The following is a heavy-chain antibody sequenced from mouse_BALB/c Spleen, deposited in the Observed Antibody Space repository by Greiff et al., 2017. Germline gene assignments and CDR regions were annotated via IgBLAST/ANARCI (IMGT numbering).Heavy chain of an antibody. CDR2: ISDGGSYT. J-gene: IGHJ4*01. V-gene: IGHV5-4*02. CDR1: GFTFSDYY. D-gene: IGHD1-1*01. Sequence: EVQRVESGGGLVKPGGSLKLSCAASGFTFSDYYMYWVRQTPEKRLEWVATISDGGSYTYYPDSVKGRFTISRDNAKNNLYLQMSSLKSEDTAMYYCARSTVVARAYYAMDYWGQGTSVTVSS. CDR3: ARSTVVARAYYAMDY.